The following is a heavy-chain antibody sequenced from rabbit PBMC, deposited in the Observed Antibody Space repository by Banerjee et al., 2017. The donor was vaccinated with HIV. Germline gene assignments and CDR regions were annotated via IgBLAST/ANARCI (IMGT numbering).Heavy chain of an antibody. CDR3: TTELTGNVNF. J-gene: IGHJ4*02. V-gene: IGHV1S45*01. D-gene: IGHD7-1*01. CDR1: GFSFSSKYV. Sequence: QEQLEESGGDLVKPEGSLTLTCTASGFSFSSKYVMCWVRQAPGKGLEWIACINTSSGNTVYASWAKGRFTISKTSSTTLTLRMTSLTAADTATYFCTTELTGNVNFWGPGTLVTVS. CDR2: INTSSGNT.